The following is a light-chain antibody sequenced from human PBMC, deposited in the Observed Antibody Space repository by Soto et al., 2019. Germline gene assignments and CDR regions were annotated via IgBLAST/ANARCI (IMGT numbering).Light chain of an antibody. J-gene: IGKJ3*01. CDR1: QSISSN. CDR3: QQYNNWPFT. V-gene: IGKV3-15*01. Sequence: ERVMTQSPATLSVSPGERATLSCRASQSISSNLAWYQQKPGQAPRLLIYGASTRATGIPARFSGSGSGTEFTLTISSLQSEDFAVYYCQQYNNWPFTVGRGTKVDIK. CDR2: GAS.